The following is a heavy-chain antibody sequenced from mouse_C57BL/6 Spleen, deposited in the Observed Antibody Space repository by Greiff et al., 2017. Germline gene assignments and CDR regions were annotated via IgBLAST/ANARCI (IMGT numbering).Heavy chain of an antibody. D-gene: IGHD3-2*02. CDR2: IDPSDSYT. V-gene: IGHV1-69*01. CDR1: GYTFTSYR. Sequence: VQLQQPGAELVMPGASVKLSCKASGYTFTSYRMHWVKQRPGQGLEWIGEIDPSDSYTSYNQKFKGKSTLTVDKSSSTAYMQLSSLTSEDSAVYYCARGDDSSGVFDYWGQGTTLTVSA. CDR3: ARGDDSSGVFDY. J-gene: IGHJ2*01.